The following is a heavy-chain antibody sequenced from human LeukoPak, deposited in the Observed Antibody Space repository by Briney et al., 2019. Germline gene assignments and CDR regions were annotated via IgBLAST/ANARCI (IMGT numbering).Heavy chain of an antibody. D-gene: IGHD3-16*01. CDR3: ARLADMITFGGVRDY. V-gene: IGHV4-39*01. J-gene: IGHJ4*02. CDR2: IYDSGST. Sequence: PSETLSLTSTVSGGSLSSSSYDWGWIRHPRGKGLEWIGRIYDSGSTYYNPSLKSRITISVDTSKNQFSLKLSSVTAADTAVYYCARLADMITFGGVRDYWGQGTLVTVSS. CDR1: GGSLSSSSYD.